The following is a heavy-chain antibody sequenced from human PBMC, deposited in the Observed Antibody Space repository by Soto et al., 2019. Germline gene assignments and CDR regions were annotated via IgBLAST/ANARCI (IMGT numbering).Heavy chain of an antibody. J-gene: IGHJ3*02. D-gene: IGHD3-22*01. Sequence: SVKLSCKASGGTFSSYAISWVRQAPGQGLEWMGGIIPIFGTANYAQKFQGRVTITADESTSTAYMELSSLRSEDTAVYYCARDTFLIRYYDSSALGSDAFDIWGQGTMVTVSS. V-gene: IGHV1-69*13. CDR1: GGTFSSYA. CDR3: ARDTFLIRYYDSSALGSDAFDI. CDR2: IIPIFGTA.